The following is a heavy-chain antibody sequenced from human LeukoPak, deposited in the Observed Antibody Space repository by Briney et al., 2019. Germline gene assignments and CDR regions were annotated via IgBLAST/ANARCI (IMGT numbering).Heavy chain of an antibody. Sequence: SQTRSLTCPVSGGSLSSGGYYWSWIRQHPGNGLEWIGYIYYSGSIYYNPSLKCRVTISLDTSKKQFSLKLSSVAAADTAVYYCARAEGGVIFGVVIGAFDIWGQGTMVTVSS. D-gene: IGHD3-3*01. CDR2: IYYSGSI. J-gene: IGHJ3*02. CDR3: ARAEGGVIFGVVIGAFDI. CDR1: GGSLSSGGYY. V-gene: IGHV4-31*03.